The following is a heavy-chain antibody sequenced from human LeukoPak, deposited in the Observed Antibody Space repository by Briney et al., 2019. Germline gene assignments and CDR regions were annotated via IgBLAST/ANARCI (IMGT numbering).Heavy chain of an antibody. J-gene: IGHJ4*02. Sequence: GASLRLSCAASGFTFSSDAMSGVRQAPGKGLGWGSGISGSGGSTYYADSVKGRFTISRDNSKNTLYLQMNRLRAEDTAVYYCAKDLTMIVVVTTTSRGDYWGRGTLVSVSS. V-gene: IGHV3-23*01. CDR1: GFTFSSDA. CDR3: AKDLTMIVVVTTTSRGDY. D-gene: IGHD3-22*01. CDR2: ISGSGGST.